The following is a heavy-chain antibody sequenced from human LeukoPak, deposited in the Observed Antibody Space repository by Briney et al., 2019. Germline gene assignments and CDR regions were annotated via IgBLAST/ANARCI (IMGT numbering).Heavy chain of an antibody. CDR2: ISGSGGNT. Sequence: GGSLRLSCAASGFTFSSYAMTWVRQAPGKGLEWVSAISGSGGNTYYADSVKGRFTISRDNAKNSLYLQMNSLRAEDTAVYYCARDRRVAALSHAFDIWGQGTMVTVSS. CDR1: GFTFSSYA. D-gene: IGHD6-6*01. V-gene: IGHV3-23*01. J-gene: IGHJ3*02. CDR3: ARDRRVAALSHAFDI.